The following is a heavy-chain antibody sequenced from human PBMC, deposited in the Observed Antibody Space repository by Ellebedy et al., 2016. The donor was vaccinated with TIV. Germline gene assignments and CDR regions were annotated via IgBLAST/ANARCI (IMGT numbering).Heavy chain of an antibody. CDR3: AKDQYFYDTNGYLRGEY. D-gene: IGHD3-22*01. Sequence: PGGSLRLSCVASGFTFSSYAMSWVRQAPGKGLEWVSSLSCSGGSTYYADSVKGRFTISRDNSKNTLYLQMNSLRAEDTAVYYCAKDQYFYDTNGYLRGEYWGQGTLVNDSS. V-gene: IGHV3-23*01. CDR1: GFTFSSYA. J-gene: IGHJ4*02. CDR2: LSCSGGST.